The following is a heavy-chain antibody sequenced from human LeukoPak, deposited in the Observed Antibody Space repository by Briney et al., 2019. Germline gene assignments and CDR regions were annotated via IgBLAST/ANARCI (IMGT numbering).Heavy chain of an antibody. J-gene: IGHJ4*02. CDR2: ISSLGSTI. V-gene: IGHV3-48*01. D-gene: IGHD5-24*01. CDR3: ARGEQEMATMSIDY. Sequence: GGSLRLSCAASGFTFSSYSMNWVRQAPGKGLEWVSYISSLGSTIYYADSVKGRFTISRDDAKNSLYLQMNSLRAEDTAVYYCARGEQEMATMSIDYWGQGTLVTVSS. CDR1: GFTFSSYS.